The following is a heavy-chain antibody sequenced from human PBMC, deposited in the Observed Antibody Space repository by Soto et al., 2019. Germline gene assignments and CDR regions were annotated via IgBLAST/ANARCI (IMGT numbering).Heavy chain of an antibody. CDR3: ARVRDPHLDHYGLDV. V-gene: IGHV1-69*06. CDR2: LIPIYDEP. J-gene: IGHJ6*02. Sequence: QVQLVQSGAEVKNPGSSVRVSCKTSGITFNVYGIHWVRQAPGQGLEWMGGLIPIYDEPNYAQKFQGRVTITADKSTATVYLELNSLRSEDTAVYFCARVRDPHLDHYGLDVWGQGTTVTVSS. CDR1: GITFNVYG.